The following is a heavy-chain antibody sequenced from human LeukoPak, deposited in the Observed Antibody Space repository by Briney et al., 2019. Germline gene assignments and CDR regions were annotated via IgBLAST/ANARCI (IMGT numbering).Heavy chain of an antibody. Sequence: PGGSLRLSCAASGFTVSSNYMRWVRQAPGKGLEWVSVIYSGGSTYYAVSVTRRLPIYRDNCKYTQYLQINSQRPDDTAENRFARGGPETYPALGDWGQGTLVTVSS. J-gene: IGHJ4*02. CDR2: IYSGGST. D-gene: IGHD1-26*01. V-gene: IGHV3-53*05. CDR1: GFTVSSNY. CDR3: ARGGPETYPALGD.